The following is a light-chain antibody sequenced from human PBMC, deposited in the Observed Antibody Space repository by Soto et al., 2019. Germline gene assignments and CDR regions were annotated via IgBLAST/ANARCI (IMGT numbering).Light chain of an antibody. CDR1: QSIGSSY. J-gene: IGKJ1*01. CDR3: QQFGSSWLT. V-gene: IGKV3-20*01. CDR2: GTS. Sequence: ENVLTQSPGTLSLSPGERATLSCRASQSIGSSYLAGYQQKPGHAPSLIIYGTSNRATGIPDRFSCSWSGTDFTLTLSRLETEDFAVYYCQQFGSSWLTFGQGTKVEIK.